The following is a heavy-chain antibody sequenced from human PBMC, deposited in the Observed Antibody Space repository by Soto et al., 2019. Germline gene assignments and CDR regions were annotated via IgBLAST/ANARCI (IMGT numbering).Heavy chain of an antibody. Sequence: EGQLLESGGGLVQPGGSLRLSCAASGFMFSSYVMSWVRQAPGKGLEWVSGVSGSGSRTYYADSVKGRFSISRDNSRNTLYLQLNSLRAEDTAVYYCAVLTTVTDADYWGQGTMVTVPS. J-gene: IGHJ4*02. CDR3: AVLTTVTDADY. CDR1: GFMFSSYV. D-gene: IGHD4-17*01. V-gene: IGHV3-23*01. CDR2: VSGSGSRT.